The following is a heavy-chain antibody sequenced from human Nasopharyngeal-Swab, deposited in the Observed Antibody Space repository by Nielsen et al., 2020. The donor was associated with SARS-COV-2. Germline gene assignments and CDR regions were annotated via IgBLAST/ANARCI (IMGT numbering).Heavy chain of an antibody. J-gene: IGHJ6*02. CDR1: GFTFSSYA. CDR3: ARKNYYDSSGYYLVHFYYYYYGMDV. V-gene: IGHV3-23*01. CDR2: ISGSGGST. Sequence: GESLKISGAASGFTFSSYAMSWVRQAPGKGLEWVSAISGSGGSTYYADSVKGRFTISRDNSKNTLYLQMNSLRAEDTAVYYCARKNYYDSSGYYLVHFYYYYYGMDVWGQGTTVTVSS. D-gene: IGHD3-22*01.